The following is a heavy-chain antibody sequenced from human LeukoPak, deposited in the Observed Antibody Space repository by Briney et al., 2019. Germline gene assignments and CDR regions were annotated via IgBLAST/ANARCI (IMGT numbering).Heavy chain of an antibody. V-gene: IGHV1-2*02. CDR3: ASYYGHYTRNWMDT. D-gene: IGHD4-17*01. J-gene: IGHJ5*02. CDR1: GYTFTDYY. Sequence: ASVKVSCKASGYTFTDYYMHWVRQAPGQGLEWMGWIHPNSGDTKSAQRFQGRVTMTRDTSISTAYMELTRLTSDDTAVYYCASYYGHYTRNWMDTWGQETLVTVSS. CDR2: IHPNSGDT.